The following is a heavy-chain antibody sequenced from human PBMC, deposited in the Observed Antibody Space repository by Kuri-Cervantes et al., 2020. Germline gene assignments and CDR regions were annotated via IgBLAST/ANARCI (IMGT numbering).Heavy chain of an antibody. CDR1: GFTFSSYG. V-gene: IGHV3-33*08. CDR2: IWYDGSNK. J-gene: IGHJ5*02. D-gene: IGHD2-2*01. Sequence: GGSLRLSCAASGFTFSSYGMHWVRQAPGKGLEWVAVIWYDGSNKYYADSVKGRFTISRDNSKNTLYLQMNSLRAEDTAVYYCARDNHDIVVVPAAMSPWGQGTLVTVSS. CDR3: ARDNHDIVVVPAAMSP.